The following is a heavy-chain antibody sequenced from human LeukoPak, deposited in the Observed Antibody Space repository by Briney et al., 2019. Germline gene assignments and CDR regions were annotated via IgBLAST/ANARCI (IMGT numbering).Heavy chain of an antibody. V-gene: IGHV3-23*01. CDR3: ARDLPTPDYYYGLDV. Sequence: PGGSLRLSCAASGLTFSSYAMSWVRQAPGKGLEWVSAISGSGGSTYYADSVKGRFTISRDNAKNSLYLQMDSLSAEDTAVYFCARDLPTPDYYYGLDVWGQGTTVTVSS. CDR1: GLTFSSYA. CDR2: ISGSGGST. J-gene: IGHJ6*02. D-gene: IGHD4-17*01.